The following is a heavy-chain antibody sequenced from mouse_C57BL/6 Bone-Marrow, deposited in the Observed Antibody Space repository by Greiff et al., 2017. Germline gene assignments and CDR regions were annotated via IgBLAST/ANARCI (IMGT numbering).Heavy chain of an antibody. V-gene: IGHV5-4*03. CDR1: GFTFSSYA. CDR3: ARGVRYYAMDY. Sequence: EVKLVESGGGLVKPGGSLKLSCAASGFTFSSYAMSWVRQTPEKRLEWVATISDGGSYTYSPDNVKGRFTISRDNAKNNLYLQMSHLKSEDTAMDYCARGVRYYAMDYWGQGTSVTVSS. D-gene: IGHD2-14*01. J-gene: IGHJ4*01. CDR2: ISDGGSYT.